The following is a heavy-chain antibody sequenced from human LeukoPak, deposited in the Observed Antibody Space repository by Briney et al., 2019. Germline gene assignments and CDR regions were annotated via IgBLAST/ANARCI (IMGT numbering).Heavy chain of an antibody. D-gene: IGHD3-10*01. J-gene: IGHJ4*02. V-gene: IGHV1-8*02. CDR2: MNPNSGNT. CDR3: ARVYRFGELLSPGY. CDR1: GYTFTSYY. Sequence: GASVKVSCKASGYTFTSYYMHWVRQATGQGLEWMGWMNPNSGNTGYAQKFQGRVTMTRNTSISTAYMELSSLRSEDTAVYYCARVYRFGELLSPGYWGQGTLVTVSS.